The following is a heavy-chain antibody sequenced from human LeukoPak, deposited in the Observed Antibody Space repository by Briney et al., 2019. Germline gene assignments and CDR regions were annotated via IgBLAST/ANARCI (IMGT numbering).Heavy chain of an antibody. CDR1: GGTFSSYA. CDR3: ASPLVGAIPGFDY. J-gene: IGHJ4*02. Sequence: SVKVSCKASGGTFSSYAISWVRQAPGQGLEWMGGIIPIFGTANYAQKFQGRVTITADESTSTAYMELSSLRSEDTAVYYCASPLVGAIPGFDYWGQGTLVTVSS. CDR2: IIPIFGTA. V-gene: IGHV1-69*13. D-gene: IGHD1-26*01.